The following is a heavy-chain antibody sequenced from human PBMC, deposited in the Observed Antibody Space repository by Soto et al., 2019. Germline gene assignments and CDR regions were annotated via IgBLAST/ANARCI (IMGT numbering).Heavy chain of an antibody. D-gene: IGHD2-21*01. J-gene: IGHJ5*02. CDR3: ARQRPPRGPNYYCFSDFYHGVFDP. CDR1: GGSISSATNY. CDR2: ISRSGST. Sequence: PSETLSLTCTVSGGSISSATNYWTWIRQHPEKGLEWIGYISRSGSTYFSPSLKSRVSISVDTSTNQFSLRLSSVTAADTAVYYCARQRPPRGPNYYCFSDFYHGVFDPWGQGTLVTVSS. V-gene: IGHV4-31*03.